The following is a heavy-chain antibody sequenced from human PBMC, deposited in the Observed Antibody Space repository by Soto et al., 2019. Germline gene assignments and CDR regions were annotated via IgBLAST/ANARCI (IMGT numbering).Heavy chain of an antibody. CDR2: INPSGGST. CDR3: ARVGCSGGSCYAVDH. V-gene: IGHV1-46*01. Sequence: ASVKVSCKASGYTFTSYYLHWVRQAPGQGLEWMGIINPSGGSTTYAQKFQGRVTMTRDTSTSTVYMELSSLRSEDTAVYYCARVGCSGGSCYAVDHWGQGTLVTVSS. J-gene: IGHJ4*02. D-gene: IGHD2-15*01. CDR1: GYTFTSYY.